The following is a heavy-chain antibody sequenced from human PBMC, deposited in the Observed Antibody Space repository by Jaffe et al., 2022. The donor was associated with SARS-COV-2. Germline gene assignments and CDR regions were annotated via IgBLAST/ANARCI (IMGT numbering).Heavy chain of an antibody. V-gene: IGHV3-21*01. CDR3: ARVYSYGFLYYYYYMDV. Sequence: EVQLVESGGGLVKPGGSLRLSCAASGFTFSSYSMNWVRQAPGKGLEWVSSISSSSSYIYYADSVKGRFTISRDNAKNSLYLQMNSLRAEDTAVYYCARVYSYGFLYYYYYMDVWGKGTTVTVSS. CDR2: ISSSSSYI. CDR1: GFTFSSYS. D-gene: IGHD5-18*01. J-gene: IGHJ6*03.